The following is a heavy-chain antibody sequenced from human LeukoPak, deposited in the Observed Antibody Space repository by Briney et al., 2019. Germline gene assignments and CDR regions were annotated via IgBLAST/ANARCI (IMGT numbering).Heavy chain of an antibody. V-gene: IGHV4-34*01. CDR2: INHSGST. D-gene: IGHD6-19*01. Sequence: SETLSLTCAVYGGSFSGYYWSWIRQPPGKGLEWIGEINHSGSTNYNPSLKSRVTISVDTSKNQFSLKLSSVTAADTAVYYCARAGSIAVPLIWGQGTMVNVSS. J-gene: IGHJ3*02. CDR3: ARAGSIAVPLI. CDR1: GGSFSGYY.